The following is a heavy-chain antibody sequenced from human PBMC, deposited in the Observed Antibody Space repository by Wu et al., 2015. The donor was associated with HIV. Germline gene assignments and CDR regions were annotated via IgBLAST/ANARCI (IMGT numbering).Heavy chain of an antibody. CDR3: ARAGIGYYDSSGYQFDY. D-gene: IGHD3-22*01. J-gene: IGHJ4*02. CDR1: GGTFGSYT. Sequence: QVQLVQSGTEVKKPGSSVKVSCKASGGTFGSYTINWVRQAPGQGLEWMGRIAPIGSPKYAQKFQGRLIISADGSTNIVYMELSSLRSEDTAVYYCARAGIGYYDSSGYQFDYWGQGTLVTVSS. CDR2: IAPIGSP. V-gene: IGHV1-69*11.